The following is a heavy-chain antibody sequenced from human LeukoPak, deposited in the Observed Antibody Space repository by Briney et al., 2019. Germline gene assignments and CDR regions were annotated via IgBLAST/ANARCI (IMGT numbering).Heavy chain of an antibody. Sequence: ASVKVSCKASGYMFTSYGISWVRQAPGQGLEWMGWINPNSGGTNYAQKFQGRVTMTRDTSISTAYMELSRLRSDDTAVYYCARDADYYDSSGDGGWFDPWGQGTLVTVSS. CDR1: GYMFTSYG. V-gene: IGHV1-2*02. CDR3: ARDADYYDSSGDGGWFDP. J-gene: IGHJ5*02. D-gene: IGHD3-22*01. CDR2: INPNSGGT.